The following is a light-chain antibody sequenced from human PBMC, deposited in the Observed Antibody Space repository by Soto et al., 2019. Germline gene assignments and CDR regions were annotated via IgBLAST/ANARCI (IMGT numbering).Light chain of an antibody. CDR2: EVN. Sequence: QSALTQPPSASGSPGQSVTISCTGTSNDVGGYNYVSWFQHHPGKAPKLIISEVNKRPSGVPDRFSGSKSGNTASLTVSGLQAEDEADYYCTSYGGRDNLIFGGGTKVTVL. V-gene: IGLV2-8*01. CDR3: TSYGGRDNLI. CDR1: SNDVGGYNY. J-gene: IGLJ2*01.